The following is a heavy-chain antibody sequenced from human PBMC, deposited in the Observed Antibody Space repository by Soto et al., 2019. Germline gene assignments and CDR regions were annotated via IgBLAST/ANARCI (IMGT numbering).Heavy chain of an antibody. CDR2: IGFAGDT. J-gene: IGHJ5*02. CDR3: VRGLPGGFDP. D-gene: IGHD3-10*01. V-gene: IGHV3-13*01. Sequence: GGSLRLSCVGSGFIFSNFDMHWVRQTTEKGLEWVSGIGFAGDTNYSGSVKGRFTISRENAKNSLFLQMNSLRVGDTAVYYCVRGLPGGFDPWGQGTLVTVSS. CDR1: GFIFSNFD.